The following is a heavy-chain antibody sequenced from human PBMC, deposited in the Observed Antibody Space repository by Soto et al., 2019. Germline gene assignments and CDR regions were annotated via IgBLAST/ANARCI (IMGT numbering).Heavy chain of an antibody. Sequence: QVQLVQSGAEVKKPGSSLKVSCKASGGTFTNYAFSWVRQAPGQGLEWMGGIIPVFGTPDYAQKFQGRVTITADESTRTASMALSSLRSDDTAVYYCARERSVGYCITTACPKPFYYYAMDVWGQGNTVTVSS. CDR1: GGTFTNYA. CDR2: IIPVFGTP. D-gene: IGHD2-2*01. CDR3: ARERSVGYCITTACPKPFYYYAMDV. J-gene: IGHJ6*02. V-gene: IGHV1-69*12.